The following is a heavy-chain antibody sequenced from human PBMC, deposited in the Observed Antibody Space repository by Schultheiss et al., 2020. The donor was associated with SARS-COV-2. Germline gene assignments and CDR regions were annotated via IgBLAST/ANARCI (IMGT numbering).Heavy chain of an antibody. V-gene: IGHV3-33*06. Sequence: GESLKISCAASGFTFSSYGMHWVRQAPGKGLEWVAVIWYDGSNKYYADSVKGRFTISRDNSKNTLYLQMNSLRAEDTAVYYCAKVNNWNSRDAFDIWGQGTMVTVSS. CDR1: GFTFSSYG. J-gene: IGHJ3*02. D-gene: IGHD1-1*01. CDR3: AKVNNWNSRDAFDI. CDR2: IWYDGSNK.